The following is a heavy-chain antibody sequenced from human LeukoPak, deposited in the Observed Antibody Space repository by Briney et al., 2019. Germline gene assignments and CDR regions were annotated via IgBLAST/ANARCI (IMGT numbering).Heavy chain of an antibody. CDR1: GYSFTSYW. CDR2: IYPGDSDT. J-gene: IGHJ3*02. CDR3: ARRGDLITIFGVVTVDAFDI. V-gene: IGHV5-51*01. D-gene: IGHD3-3*01. Sequence: AGESLKISCKGSGYSFTSYWIGWVRQMPGKGLEWMGIIYPGDSDTRYSPSFQGQVTISADKSISTAYLQWSSLKASDTAMYYCARRGDLITIFGVVTVDAFDIWGQGTMVAVSS.